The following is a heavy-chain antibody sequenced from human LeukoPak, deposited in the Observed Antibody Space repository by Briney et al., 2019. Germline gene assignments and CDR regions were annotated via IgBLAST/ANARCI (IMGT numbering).Heavy chain of an antibody. CDR3: ARRGGADGWGAFDI. CDR1: GFTFSSYA. V-gene: IGHV3-23*01. D-gene: IGHD5-24*01. CDR2: ISGSGDKT. Sequence: GGSLRLSCIASGFTFSSYAMNWVRQVPGKGLEWVSTISGSGDKTFFADSVKGRFTISRDNSKNTLDLQMSSLRVEDTAVYYCARRGGADGWGAFDIWGQGTVVTVSS. J-gene: IGHJ3*02.